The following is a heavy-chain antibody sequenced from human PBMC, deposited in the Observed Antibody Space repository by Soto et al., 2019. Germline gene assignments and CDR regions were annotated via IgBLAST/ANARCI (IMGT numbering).Heavy chain of an antibody. D-gene: IGHD2-2*03. CDR3: AKVGIGMFSHKHHFDH. V-gene: IGHV3-23*01. CDR2: ISGSGDSS. J-gene: IGHJ4*02. CDR1: GFTFSSFG. Sequence: EVQLLDSGGDLAQPGGSLRLSCTASGFTFSSFGMAWVRQAPGKGLEWVSAISGSGDSSYYADSVKDRFTISRYNPTNTLYLQMNNLRAEDTAVYYCAKVGIGMFSHKHHFDHWGQGTQVTVSS.